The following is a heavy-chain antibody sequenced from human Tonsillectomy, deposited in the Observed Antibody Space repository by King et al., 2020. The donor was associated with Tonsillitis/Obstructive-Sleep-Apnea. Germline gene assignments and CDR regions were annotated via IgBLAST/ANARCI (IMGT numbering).Heavy chain of an antibody. Sequence: VQLQESGPGLVKPSQTLSLTCTVSGGSISSGAYYWSWIRQHPGKGLEWIGYIFYSGSTYYNPSLNSLVTISVDTSKNQFSLKLSSVTAADTAVYYCARGKTGFLALDYWGQGTLVTVSS. CDR3: ARGKTGFLALDY. CDR1: GGSISSGAYY. CDR2: IFYSGST. J-gene: IGHJ4*02. D-gene: IGHD3-3*01. V-gene: IGHV4-31*01.